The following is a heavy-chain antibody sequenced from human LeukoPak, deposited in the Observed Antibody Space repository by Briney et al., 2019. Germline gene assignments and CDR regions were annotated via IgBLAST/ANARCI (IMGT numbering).Heavy chain of an antibody. V-gene: IGHV3-21*01. J-gene: IGHJ6*04. CDR3: ARPYCSSASCYGVDV. CDR1: GFTFSSYS. D-gene: IGHD2-2*01. Sequence: GGSLRLSCAASGFTFSSYSMNWVRQARGKGLEWVSSIGSTSSYIYYADSVKGRFTISRDNAKNSLFLQMNSLRAEDTAVYYCARPYCSSASCYGVDVWGKGTTVTVSS. CDR2: IGSTSSYI.